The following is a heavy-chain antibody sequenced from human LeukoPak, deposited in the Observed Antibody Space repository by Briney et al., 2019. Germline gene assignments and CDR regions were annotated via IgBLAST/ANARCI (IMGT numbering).Heavy chain of an antibody. Sequence: PGGSLRLSCAASGFAFNNAWMSWVRQAPGKGLEWVGRIKSKTNGGTTDYAAPVKGRFIISRDDSKNTPYLQINSLKSEDTAVYYCSTEALRVTSDYYYYMDVWGKGTTVTVSS. CDR3: STEALRVTSDYYYYMDV. CDR2: IKSKTNGGTT. V-gene: IGHV3-15*01. J-gene: IGHJ6*03. D-gene: IGHD2-21*02. CDR1: GFAFNNAW.